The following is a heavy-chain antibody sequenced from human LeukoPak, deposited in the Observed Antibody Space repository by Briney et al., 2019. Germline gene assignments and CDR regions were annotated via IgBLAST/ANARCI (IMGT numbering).Heavy chain of an antibody. CDR3: ARDSHSGSFYGMDV. V-gene: IGHV3-66*01. D-gene: IGHD3-10*01. CDR2: IYSGGTT. Sequence: GGSLGLSCEASKFTVRNNYMSGARKAPGKGREGVSVIYSGGTTYYADSVKGRFTISRDNSKNTVYLQMNSLRVEDMAVYYCARDSHSGSFYGMDVWGQGTTVTVSS. J-gene: IGHJ6*02. CDR1: KFTVRNNY.